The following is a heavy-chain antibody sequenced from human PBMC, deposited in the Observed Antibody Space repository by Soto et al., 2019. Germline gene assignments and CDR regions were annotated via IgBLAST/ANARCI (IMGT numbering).Heavy chain of an antibody. CDR1: GGTFSSYT. D-gene: IGHD2-21*02. CDR2: IIPILGIA. V-gene: IGHV1-69*08. J-gene: IGHJ4*02. Sequence: QVQLVQSGAEVKKPGSSVKVSCKASGGTFSSYTISWVRQAPGRGLEWMGRIIPILGIANYAQKFQGRVTITADKSTSTAYMELSSLRSEDTAVYYCARERAYCGGDCYRFDYWGQGTLVTVSS. CDR3: ARERAYCGGDCYRFDY.